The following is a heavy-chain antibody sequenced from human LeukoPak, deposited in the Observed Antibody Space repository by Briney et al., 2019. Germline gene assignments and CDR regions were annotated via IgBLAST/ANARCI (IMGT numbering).Heavy chain of an antibody. J-gene: IGHJ4*02. D-gene: IGHD3-10*01. CDR1: GFTSDDYT. Sequence: GGSLRLSCAASGFTSDDYTMHWVRQAPGKGLEWVSLISWDGGSTYYADSVKGRFTISRDNSKNPLYLQMNSLRAEDTAVYYCAKMSKRLWFGEFGYQFPKQYYFDYWGQGTLVTVSS. CDR2: ISWDGGST. V-gene: IGHV3-43*01. CDR3: AKMSKRLWFGEFGYQFPKQYYFDY.